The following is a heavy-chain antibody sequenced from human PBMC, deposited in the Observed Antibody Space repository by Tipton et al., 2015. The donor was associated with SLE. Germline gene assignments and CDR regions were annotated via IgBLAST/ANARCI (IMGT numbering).Heavy chain of an antibody. J-gene: IGHJ5*02. V-gene: IGHV3-64*02. CDR3: ARVGYSSGWRRWFDP. CDR2: ISSNGGKT. CDR1: GFTFSSYA. D-gene: IGHD6-19*01. Sequence: SLRLSCAASGFTFSSYAMHWVRLAPGKGLEFVSAISSNGGKTYYADSVKGRFTISRDNAKNSLYLQMNSLRAEDTAVYYCARVGYSSGWRRWFDPWGQGTLVTVSS.